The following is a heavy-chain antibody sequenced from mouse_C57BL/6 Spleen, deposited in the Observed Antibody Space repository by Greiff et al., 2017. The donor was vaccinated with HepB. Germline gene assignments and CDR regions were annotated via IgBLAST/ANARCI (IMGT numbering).Heavy chain of an antibody. V-gene: IGHV1-15*01. CDR1: GYTFTDYE. J-gene: IGHJ1*03. D-gene: IGHD1-1*01. CDR3: RIYYYGSSYGYFDV. Sequence: VQLVESGAELVRPGASVTLSCKASGYTFTDYEMHWVKQTPVHGLEWIGAIDPETGGTAYNQKFKGKAILTADKSSSTAYMELRSLTSEDSAVYYCRIYYYGSSYGYFDVWGTGTTVTVSS. CDR2: IDPETGGT.